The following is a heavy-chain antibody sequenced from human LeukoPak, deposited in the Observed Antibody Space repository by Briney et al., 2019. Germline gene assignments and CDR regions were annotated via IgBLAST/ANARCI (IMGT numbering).Heavy chain of an antibody. V-gene: IGHV3-23*01. CDR1: GFTFSSYA. CDR2: ISGSGGST. Sequence: GGSLRLSCAAPGFTFSSYAMSWVRQAPGKGLEWVSAISGSGGSTYYADSVKGRFTISRDNSKNTLYLQMNSLRAEDTAVYYCAKGYYDYVWGSYYFDYWGQGTLVTVSS. D-gene: IGHD3-16*01. CDR3: AKGYYDYVWGSYYFDY. J-gene: IGHJ4*02.